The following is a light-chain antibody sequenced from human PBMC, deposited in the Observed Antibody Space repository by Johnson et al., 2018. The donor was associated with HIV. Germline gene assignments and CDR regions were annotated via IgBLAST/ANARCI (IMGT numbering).Light chain of an antibody. Sequence: QSVLTQPPSVSAAPGQQVTISCSGSSSNIGNNYVSWYQQLPGTAPKLLIYENNKRPSGIPDRFSGSKSGTSATLGITGLQTGDEADYYCGTGNSSLSAGVFGTGTKVTVL. CDR1: SSNIGNNY. CDR3: GTGNSSLSAGV. J-gene: IGLJ1*01. CDR2: ENN. V-gene: IGLV1-51*02.